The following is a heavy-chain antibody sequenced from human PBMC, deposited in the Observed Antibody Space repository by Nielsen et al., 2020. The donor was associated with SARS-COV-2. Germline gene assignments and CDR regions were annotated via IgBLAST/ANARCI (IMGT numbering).Heavy chain of an antibody. D-gene: IGHD3-9*01. Sequence: ASVKVSCKVSGYTLTDLSMHWVRQAPGKGLEWMGGFDPEDGETIYAQKFQGRVTMTEDTSTDTAYVELSSLRSEDTAVYYCATVWDILTGYPTYYFDYWGQGTLVTVSS. CDR2: FDPEDGET. V-gene: IGHV1-24*01. J-gene: IGHJ4*02. CDR1: GYTLTDLS. CDR3: ATVWDILTGYPTYYFDY.